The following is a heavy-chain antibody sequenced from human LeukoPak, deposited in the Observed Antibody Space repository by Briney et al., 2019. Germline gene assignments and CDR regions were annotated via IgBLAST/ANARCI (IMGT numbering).Heavy chain of an antibody. CDR2: IIPIFGTA. D-gene: IGHD6-6*01. V-gene: IGHV1-69*05. CDR1: GGTFSSYA. J-gene: IGHJ4*02. CDR3: ARTPGSLAPSLIYRE. Sequence: ASVKVSCKASGGTFSSYAISWVRQAPGQGLEWMGGIIPIFGTANYAQKFQGRVTITTDKSTSTAYMELSSLRSEDTAVYYCARTPGSLAPSLIYREWGQGTLVTVSS.